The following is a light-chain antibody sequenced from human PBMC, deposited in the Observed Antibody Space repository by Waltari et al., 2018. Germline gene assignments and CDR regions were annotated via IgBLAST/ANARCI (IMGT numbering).Light chain of an antibody. CDR3: YSTDSSGNHWV. Sequence: SYELTQPPSVSVSTGHTARITCSGDPVPQNSAYWYQQKSGQAPVLVIYEDSKRPSGIPERFSGSSSGTMATLTISGAQVEDEADYYCYSTDSSGNHWVFGGGTKLTVL. V-gene: IGLV3-10*01. J-gene: IGLJ3*02. CDR1: PVPQNS. CDR2: EDS.